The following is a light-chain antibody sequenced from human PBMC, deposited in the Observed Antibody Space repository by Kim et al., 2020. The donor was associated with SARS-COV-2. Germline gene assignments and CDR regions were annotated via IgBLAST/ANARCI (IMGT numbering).Light chain of an antibody. CDR3: QQYGTSRT. CDR1: QRITSRY. Sequence: LSPGERATLSCRATQRITSRYLAWYQQNVGQSPRLLIYGASNRATGIPERFSGSGSGTDFTLTISSLAPEDFAVYYCQQYGTSRTFGQGTKVDIK. V-gene: IGKV3-20*01. J-gene: IGKJ1*01. CDR2: GAS.